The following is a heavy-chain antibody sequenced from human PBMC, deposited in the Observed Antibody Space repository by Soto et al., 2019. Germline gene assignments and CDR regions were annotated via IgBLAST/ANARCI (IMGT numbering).Heavy chain of an antibody. CDR3: AKESTVGSPGDYFDS. CDR2: IGVYANT. D-gene: IGHD1-26*01. J-gene: IGHJ4*02. Sequence: GGSLRLSCAASGFTFSSYDMNWVRQAPGKGLEWVSAIGVYANTYYADSVKGRFTISRDDSRNTVHLQLNSLRVDDTAVYYCAKESTVGSPGDYFDSWGQGTPVTVSS. CDR1: GFTFSSYD. V-gene: IGHV3-23*01.